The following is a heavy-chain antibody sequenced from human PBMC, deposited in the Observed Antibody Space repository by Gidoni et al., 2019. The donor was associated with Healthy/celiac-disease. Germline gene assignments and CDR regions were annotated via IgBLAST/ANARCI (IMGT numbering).Heavy chain of an antibody. CDR2: IKSKTDGGTP. Sequence: EVQLVESGGGLVKPGGSLSRSCEASGFTFCNAWLSWGRQAPGKGLEWVGRIKSKTDGGTPDYAAPVKGRFTISRDDSKNTLYLQMNSLKTEDTAVYYCTTDLATPGYSSSWYVPHGYWGQGTLVTVSS. CDR3: TTDLATPGYSSSWYVPHGY. CDR1: GFTFCNAW. V-gene: IGHV3-15*01. J-gene: IGHJ4*02. D-gene: IGHD6-13*01.